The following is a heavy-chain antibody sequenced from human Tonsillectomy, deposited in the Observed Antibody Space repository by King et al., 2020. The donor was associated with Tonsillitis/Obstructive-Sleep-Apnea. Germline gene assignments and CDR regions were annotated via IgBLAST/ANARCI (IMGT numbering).Heavy chain of an antibody. V-gene: IGHV3-30*04. D-gene: IGHD3-22*01. Sequence: QVQLVESGGGVVQPGRSLRLSCGASGFTFSSYAIHWVRQAPGKGLEWVAIVSYDGSNKYYADSVKGRFTISRDNSKITLDLQMNSLRAEDTALYYCAREGIYDSSGYADAFDIWGQGTMVTVSS. CDR1: GFTFSSYA. CDR2: VSYDGSNK. J-gene: IGHJ3*02. CDR3: AREGIYDSSGYADAFDI.